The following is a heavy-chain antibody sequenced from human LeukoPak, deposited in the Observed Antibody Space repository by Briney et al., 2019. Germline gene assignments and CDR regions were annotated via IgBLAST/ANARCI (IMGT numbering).Heavy chain of an antibody. V-gene: IGHV3-23*01. Sequence: GGSLRLSCAASGFTFSTYAMNWVRQAPGKGLEWVSRIRGTDGKTFYADSVKGRFTISSDNSKNTLYLQMNNLRAEDTAVYYCAKKGCSTSGCPASFDYWGQGTLVTVSS. D-gene: IGHD2-2*01. CDR3: AKKGCSTSGCPASFDY. CDR1: GFTFSTYA. J-gene: IGHJ4*02. CDR2: IRGTDGKT.